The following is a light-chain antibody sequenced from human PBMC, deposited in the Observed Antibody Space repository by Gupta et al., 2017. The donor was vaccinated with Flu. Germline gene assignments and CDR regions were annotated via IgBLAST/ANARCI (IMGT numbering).Light chain of an antibody. CDR1: NIGGKY. J-gene: IGLJ3*02. Sequence: SYVLTQPPSVSVAPGPTASITCEGNNIGGKYEHWYHQKAGQAPGLVVYDDRERRGRSPQRVSGSNSGNTATLTISGVEAEEEADYYCQVWESKSDNHVLFGGGTKLTVL. V-gene: IGLV3-21*02. CDR3: QVWESKSDNHVL. CDR2: DDR.